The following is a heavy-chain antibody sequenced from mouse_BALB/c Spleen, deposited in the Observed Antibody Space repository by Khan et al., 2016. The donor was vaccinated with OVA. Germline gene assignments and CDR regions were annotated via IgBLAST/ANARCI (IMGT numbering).Heavy chain of an antibody. CDR3: ARVLTRDY. Sequence: VQLQQSGAELVKPGASVKLSCKASGYTFTSYWMHWVKQRPGQGLEWIGEINPSNGRTNYNEKFKSKATLTVDKSSSTAYMQLSSPTSEDSAVYYCARVLTRDYWGQGTTLTVSS. V-gene: IGHV1S81*02. J-gene: IGHJ2*01. D-gene: IGHD6-1*01. CDR2: INPSNGRT. CDR1: GYTFTSYW.